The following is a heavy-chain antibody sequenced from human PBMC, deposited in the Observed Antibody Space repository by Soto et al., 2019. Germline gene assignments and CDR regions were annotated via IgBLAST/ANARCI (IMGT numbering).Heavy chain of an antibody. J-gene: IGHJ4*02. D-gene: IGHD6-19*01. CDR3: ALTRRSSLLEVAGPGFEY. CDR1: GFNFGVFG. CDR2: LSYEGSEE. V-gene: IGHV3-30*03. Sequence: GGSLRLSCATSGFNFGVFGMHWVRQAPGKGLEWLSVLSYEGSEEYYADSVRGRFTISRDNSKSTLFLQMDSLRVEDTGVYYCALTRRSSLLEVAGPGFEYWGQGTLVTVS.